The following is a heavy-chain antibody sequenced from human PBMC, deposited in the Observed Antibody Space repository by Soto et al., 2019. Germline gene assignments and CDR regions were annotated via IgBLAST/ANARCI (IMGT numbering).Heavy chain of an antibody. V-gene: IGHV3-30*18. CDR2: ISHDGKVK. D-gene: IGHD6-6*01. CDR3: AKEYTQSRSTSLDY. Sequence: QVQLVESGGGVIQHGRSLRLSCAASGFTVSRYGMHWVRHAPGKGLEWVTVISHDGKVKYYVDSVKDRFTISRDNSKNTLSLQMNSLRAEDTGVYYCAKEYTQSRSTSLDYWGQGTLVTVSS. J-gene: IGHJ4*02. CDR1: GFTVSRYG.